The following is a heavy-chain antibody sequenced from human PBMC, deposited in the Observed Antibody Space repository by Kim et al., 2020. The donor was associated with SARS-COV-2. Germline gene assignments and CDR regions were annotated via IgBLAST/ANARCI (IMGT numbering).Heavy chain of an antibody. CDR3: ARALGYSSTAGRD. J-gene: IGHJ4*02. Sequence: GGSLRLSCAASGFTFSSYSMNWVRQAPGKGLEWVSSISSSSSYIYYADSVKGRFTISRENAKNSLYLQMNSLRAEDTAVYYCARALGYSSTAGRDWGQGTLVTVSS. V-gene: IGHV3-21*01. D-gene: IGHD6-13*01. CDR2: ISSSSSYI. CDR1: GFTFSSYS.